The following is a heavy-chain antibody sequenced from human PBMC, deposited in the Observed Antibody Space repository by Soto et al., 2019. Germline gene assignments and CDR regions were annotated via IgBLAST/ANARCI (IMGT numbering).Heavy chain of an antibody. D-gene: IGHD2-2*01. CDR1: GFTFSSSS. J-gene: IGHJ6*02. Sequence: PGGSLRLSCAASGFTFSSSSMNWVRQAPGKGLEWVSYISSSSTTIYYADSVQGRFTVSRDNSKNSLYLQMNSLTAEDTAVYYCARESVPPDYYYYGMDVWGQGTTVTVSS. V-gene: IGHV3-48*01. CDR3: ARESVPPDYYYYGMDV. CDR2: ISSSSTTI.